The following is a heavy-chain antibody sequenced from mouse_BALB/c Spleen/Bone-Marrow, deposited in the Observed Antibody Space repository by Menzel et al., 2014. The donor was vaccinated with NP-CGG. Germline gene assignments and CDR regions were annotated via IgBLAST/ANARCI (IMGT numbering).Heavy chain of an antibody. CDR1: GYPFSSYW. Sequence: QVQLQQSGAELVRPGSSVKISCKASGYPFSSYWTNWVKQRPGQGLEWIGQIYPGDGETNYNGKFKGNATLTADKSSSTAYMQLISLTSEDSAVYFCARKYGDYWGQGTTLTVSS. CDR2: IYPGDGET. J-gene: IGHJ2*01. D-gene: IGHD2-10*02. V-gene: IGHV1-80*01. CDR3: ARKYGDY.